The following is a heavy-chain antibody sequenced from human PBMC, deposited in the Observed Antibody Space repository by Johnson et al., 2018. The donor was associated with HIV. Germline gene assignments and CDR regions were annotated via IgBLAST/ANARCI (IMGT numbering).Heavy chain of an antibody. Sequence: EVQVLESGGGLVQPGGSLRLSCGASGFIFSTSGMHWVRQAPGQGLEWVSGISAGAGSTYYADSVKGRFTISRDNSKNTLSLQMASLTAEDTAVYYCAKGIFGVPDVVTPANDAFDFWGQGAMVTISS. D-gene: IGHD3-3*01. CDR1: GFIFSTSG. CDR2: ISAGAGST. J-gene: IGHJ3*01. V-gene: IGHV3-23*01. CDR3: AKGIFGVPDVVTPANDAFDF.